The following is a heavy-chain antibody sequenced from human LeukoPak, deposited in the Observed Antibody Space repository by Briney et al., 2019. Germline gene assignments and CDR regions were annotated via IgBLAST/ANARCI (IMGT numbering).Heavy chain of an antibody. CDR2: ISSNGGST. V-gene: IGHV3-64*01. CDR3: ARDRSYYDSSDYYGDAFDI. D-gene: IGHD3-22*01. J-gene: IGHJ3*02. CDR1: GFTFSSYA. Sequence: LGGSLRLSCAASGFTFSSYAMHWVRQAPGKGLEYVSGISSNGGSTYYANSVKGRFTISRDNSKNTLYFQMGSLRAEDMAVYYCARDRSYYDSSDYYGDAFDIWGQGTMVTVSS.